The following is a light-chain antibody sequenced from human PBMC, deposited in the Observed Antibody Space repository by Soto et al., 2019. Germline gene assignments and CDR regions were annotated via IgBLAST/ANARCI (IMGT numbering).Light chain of an antibody. CDR2: GAS. J-gene: IGKJ4*01. CDR3: QQYKNWPPLT. Sequence: EIVMTQSPATLSVSPGERATLSCRASQSVSSNLAWYQQKPGQAPRLLIYGASTRATGIPARFSGSGSGTEFTLTISRLLSEDFAVYYCQQYKNWPPLTFCGGTKLEIK. CDR1: QSVSSN. V-gene: IGKV3-15*01.